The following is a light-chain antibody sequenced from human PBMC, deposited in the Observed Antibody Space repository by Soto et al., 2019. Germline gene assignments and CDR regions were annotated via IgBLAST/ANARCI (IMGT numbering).Light chain of an antibody. Sequence: EIAMTQSPATLSVSPGERATLSCRASQRVSDKLAWYQQKPGQPPRLLIYGASTRATGIPARFSGSGSGTEFTPTISSLQSEDFAVYYCQQYNDWRSLTFGPGTKVDI. J-gene: IGKJ3*01. V-gene: IGKV3-15*01. CDR1: QRVSDK. CDR2: GAS. CDR3: QQYNDWRSLT.